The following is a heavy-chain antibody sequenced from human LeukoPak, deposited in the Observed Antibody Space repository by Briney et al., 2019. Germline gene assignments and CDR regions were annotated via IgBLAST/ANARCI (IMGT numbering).Heavy chain of an antibody. J-gene: IGHJ4*02. V-gene: IGHV4-39*07. Sequence: SETLSLTCTISGGSISSSSYYWGWIRQPPGKGLEWIGEINHSGSTNYNPSLKSRVTISVDTSKNQFSLKLSSVTAADTAVYYCARGVPRRSSWYSLGLDYWGQGTLVTVSS. D-gene: IGHD6-13*01. CDR2: INHSGST. CDR1: GGSISSSSYY. CDR3: ARGVPRRSSWYSLGLDY.